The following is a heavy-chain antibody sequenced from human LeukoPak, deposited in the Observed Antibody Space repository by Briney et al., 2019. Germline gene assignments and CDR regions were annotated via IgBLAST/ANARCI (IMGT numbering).Heavy chain of an antibody. CDR3: SVGTGYCTGGSCYSMAFDY. J-gene: IGHJ4*02. CDR2: IYYSGNT. D-gene: IGHD2-15*01. Sequence: PSETLSLTCTVSGGSISSSSYYWGWIRQPPGKGLEWIGSIYYSGNTYYNPSLKSRVTISVDTSKNQFSLKLSSVTAADTAVYYCSVGTGYCTGGSCYSMAFDYWGQGTLVTVSS. CDR1: GGSISSSSYY. V-gene: IGHV4-39*01.